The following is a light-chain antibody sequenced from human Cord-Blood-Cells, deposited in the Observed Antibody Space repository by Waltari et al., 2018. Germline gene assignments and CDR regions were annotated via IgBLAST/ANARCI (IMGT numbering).Light chain of an antibody. CDR2: RNN. CDR3: AAWDDSFNWV. CDR1: RPHLGCHY. Sequence: QSVLPQPPSASGTPGQSVTISCPGSRPHLGCHYVYWSQQLPGTAPKLLIYRNNQRPSGVPDRFSGSKSGTSASLAISGLRSEDEADYYCAAWDDSFNWVFGGGTKLTVL. V-gene: IGLV1-47*01. J-gene: IGLJ3*02.